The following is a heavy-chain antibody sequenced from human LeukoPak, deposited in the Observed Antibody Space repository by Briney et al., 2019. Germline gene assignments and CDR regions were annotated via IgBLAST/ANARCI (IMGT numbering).Heavy chain of an antibody. J-gene: IGHJ4*02. CDR1: GFTLSSYW. Sequence: GGSLRLSCAASGFTLSSYWMHWVRQAPGKGLVWVSRINSDGSSTSYAGSVRGRFTISRDNAKNTLYLQMNSLRAEDTAVYYCARGAYYFDYWGQGILVTVSS. CDR2: INSDGSST. CDR3: ARGAYYFDY. V-gene: IGHV3-74*01.